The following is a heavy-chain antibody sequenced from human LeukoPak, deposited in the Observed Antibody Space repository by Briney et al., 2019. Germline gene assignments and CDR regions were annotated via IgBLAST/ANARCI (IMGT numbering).Heavy chain of an antibody. J-gene: IGHJ4*02. D-gene: IGHD3-10*01. Sequence: PSETLSLTCTVAGYSISSGYYWGWLRQSPGKGLEWIASIYHTGETHYHPSLKSQVSISVDTSNNQFSLRSTSATAADTAMYYCARGRFAELLFDIWGQGTLVTVSS. CDR3: ARGRFAELLFDI. CDR2: IYHTGET. V-gene: IGHV4-38-2*02. CDR1: GYSISSGYY.